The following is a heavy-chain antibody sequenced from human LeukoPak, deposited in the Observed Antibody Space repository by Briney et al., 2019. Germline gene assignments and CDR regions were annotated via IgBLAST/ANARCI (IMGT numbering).Heavy chain of an antibody. Sequence: GESLKISCKGSGYSFASYWIGWVRQMPGKGLEWMGIIHPGDSDTRYSPSFRGQVTISAEKSISTAYLQWSSLKASDTAMYYCARRGEGPIGGIGYWGQGTLVTVSS. J-gene: IGHJ4*02. CDR1: GYSFASYW. D-gene: IGHD3-10*01. CDR2: IHPGDSDT. CDR3: ARRGEGPIGGIGY. V-gene: IGHV5-51*01.